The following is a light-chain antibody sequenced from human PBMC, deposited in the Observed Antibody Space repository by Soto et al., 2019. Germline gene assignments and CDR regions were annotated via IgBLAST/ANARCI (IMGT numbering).Light chain of an antibody. V-gene: IGKV3-20*01. CDR2: GAS. Sequence: EIVLTQSPGTLSLSPGERATLSCRASQSVSSSYLAWYQKKPGQAPRLLIYGASSRATGILDRFSGSGSGTDFTLTISRLEPEDFAVYYCQQYGSSPFTFGPGTKVDIK. J-gene: IGKJ3*01. CDR3: QQYGSSPFT. CDR1: QSVSSSY.